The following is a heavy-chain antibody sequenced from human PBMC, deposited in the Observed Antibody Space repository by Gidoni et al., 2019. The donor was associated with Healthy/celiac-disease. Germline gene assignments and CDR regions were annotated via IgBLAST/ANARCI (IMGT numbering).Heavy chain of an antibody. CDR2: INPNSGGT. V-gene: IGHV1-2*04. D-gene: IGHD2-2*01. CDR1: GYTFTGYY. CDR3: ARVARGEYQLPVGGMDV. Sequence: QVQLVQSGAEVKKPGASVKVSCKASGYTFTGYYMHWVRQAPGQGLEWMGWINPNSGGTNYAQKFQGWVTMTRDTSISTAYMELSRLRSDDTAVYYCARVARGEYQLPVGGMDVWGQGTTVTVSS. J-gene: IGHJ6*02.